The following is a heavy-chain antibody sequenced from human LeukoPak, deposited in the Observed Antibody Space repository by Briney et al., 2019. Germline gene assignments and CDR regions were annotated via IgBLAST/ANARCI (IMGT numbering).Heavy chain of an antibody. CDR1: GLTFSNYG. CDR2: IWYDGSNK. V-gene: IGHV3-33*01. Sequence: GRSLRLSCAASGLTFSNYGMHWVRQAPGKGLEWVAVIWYDGSNKYYADSVKGRFTISRDNSKNTLYLQMNSLRAEHTAVYYCAPQTFDYWGRGTLVGVSS. J-gene: IGHJ4*02. CDR3: APQTFDY.